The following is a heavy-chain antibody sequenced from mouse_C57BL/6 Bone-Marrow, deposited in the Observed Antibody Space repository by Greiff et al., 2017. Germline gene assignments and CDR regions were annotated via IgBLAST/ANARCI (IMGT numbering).Heavy chain of an antibody. CDR1: GYSFTGYY. CDR3: APGVTTPCCFDY. CDR2: LYPSTGGT. D-gene: IGHD2-2*01. J-gene: IGHJ2*01. Sequence: EVQLQQSGPELVKPGASVKISCKASGYSFTGYYMNWVKQSPEKSLEWIGELYPSTGGTTYNQKFKAKATLTVDKSSSTAYMQLKSLTSEDSAVYYCAPGVTTPCCFDYWGQGTTLTVSS. V-gene: IGHV1-42*01.